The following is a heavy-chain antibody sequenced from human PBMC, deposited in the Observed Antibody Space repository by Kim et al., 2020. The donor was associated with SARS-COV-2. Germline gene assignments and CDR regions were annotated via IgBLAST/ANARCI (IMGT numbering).Heavy chain of an antibody. CDR3: TTGWKWLNIY. D-gene: IGHD3-22*01. CDR2: ITSKTDGGTT. J-gene: IGHJ4*02. CDR1: GFTFSNAW. V-gene: IGHV3-15*01. Sequence: GGSLRLSCAASGFTFSNAWMSWVRQAPGKGLEWVGRITSKTDGGTTDYAAPVKGKYTISRDDSKNTLYLQMNSLKTEDTAVYYCTTGWKWLNIYWGQGTLDTVSS.